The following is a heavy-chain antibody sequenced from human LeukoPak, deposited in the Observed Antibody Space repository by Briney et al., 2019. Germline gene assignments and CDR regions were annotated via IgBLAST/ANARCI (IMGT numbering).Heavy chain of an antibody. CDR3: TTGPSVGATTLDY. V-gene: IGHV3-15*01. J-gene: IGHJ4*02. Sequence: TPGGSLRLSCAASGFTFSNAWMSWVRQAPGKGLEWVGRIKSKTDGGTTDYAAPVKGRFTISRDDSKNTLYLQMNSLKTEDTAVYYCTTGPSVGATTLDYWAQGTLVTVSS. D-gene: IGHD1-26*01. CDR2: IKSKTDGGTT. CDR1: GFTFSNAW.